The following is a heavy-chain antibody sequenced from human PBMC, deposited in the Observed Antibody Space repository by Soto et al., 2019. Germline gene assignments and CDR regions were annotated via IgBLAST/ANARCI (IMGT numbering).Heavy chain of an antibody. J-gene: IGHJ4*02. Sequence: SLTCSVSTGSMRTYYWTWIQQSPGKGLEWIGQISHTGRTKYNPSLESRVTISVDTSRKQFSLKLTSVTAADTALYYCARDDTTGLFDFWGQGTLVTVSS. CDR1: TGSMRTYY. CDR2: ISHTGRT. V-gene: IGHV4-59*01. CDR3: ARDDTTGLFDF. D-gene: IGHD4-17*01.